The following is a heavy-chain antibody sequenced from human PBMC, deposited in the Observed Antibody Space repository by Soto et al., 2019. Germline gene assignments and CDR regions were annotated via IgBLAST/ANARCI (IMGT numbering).Heavy chain of an antibody. CDR2: IYSGGST. Sequence: GGSLRLSCAASGFTVSSNYMSWVRQAPGKGLEWVSVIYSGGSTYYADSVKGRFTISRDNSKNTLYLQMNSLRAEDTAVYYCARVTSWITIFGVVIGTFDYWGRGTLVTVSS. CDR1: GFTVSSNY. D-gene: IGHD3-3*01. V-gene: IGHV3-53*01. CDR3: ARVTSWITIFGVVIGTFDY. J-gene: IGHJ4*02.